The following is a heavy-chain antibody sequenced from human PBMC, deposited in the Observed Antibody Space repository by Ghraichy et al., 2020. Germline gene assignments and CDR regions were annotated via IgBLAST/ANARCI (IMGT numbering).Heavy chain of an antibody. CDR2: VSYDGSNK. V-gene: IGHV3-30-3*01. CDR3: ARDSSSWQTSEYFQH. J-gene: IGHJ1*01. D-gene: IGHD6-13*01. CDR1: GFTFNSYA. Sequence: GGSLRLSCAASGFTFNSYAMHWVRQAPGKGLEWVAVVSYDGSNKYFADSVKGRFTISRDNSKNTLYLQMNSLRAEDTAVYYCARDSSSWQTSEYFQHWGQGTLVTVSS.